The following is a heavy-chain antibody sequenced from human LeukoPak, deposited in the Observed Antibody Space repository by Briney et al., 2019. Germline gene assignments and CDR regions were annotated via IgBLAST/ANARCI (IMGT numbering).Heavy chain of an antibody. J-gene: IGHJ6*03. CDR1: VFTFSSYE. D-gene: IGHD1-26*01. Sequence: GGSLRLSCAASVFTFSSYEMNGVRQAPGKGVEGVSGISSSGSTIYYADSVKGRFTISRDNAKNTLYLQMNSLRAEDTAVYYCAKTRGTYNAYYYYMDVWGKGNTVTVSS. CDR2: ISSSGSTI. V-gene: IGHV3-48*03. CDR3: AKTRGTYNAYYYYMDV.